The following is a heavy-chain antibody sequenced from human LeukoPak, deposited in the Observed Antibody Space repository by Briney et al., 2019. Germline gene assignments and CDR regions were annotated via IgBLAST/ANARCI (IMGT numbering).Heavy chain of an antibody. D-gene: IGHD6-19*01. J-gene: IGHJ5*02. CDR3: ARSRGYSSGWYWFDP. CDR1: GDSVSSNSAA. CDR2: AYYRSKWYN. Sequence: SQTLSLTFAISGDSVSSNSAAWNWLRQSPSRGLEWLGSAYYRSKWYNDYAVSVKSRITINPDTSKNQFSLQLNSVTPEDTAVYYCARSRGYSSGWYWFDPWGQGTLVTVSS. V-gene: IGHV6-1*01.